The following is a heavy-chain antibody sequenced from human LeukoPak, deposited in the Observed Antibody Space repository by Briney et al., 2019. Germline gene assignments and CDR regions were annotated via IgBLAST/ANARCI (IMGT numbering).Heavy chain of an antibody. D-gene: IGHD3-22*01. CDR1: GYNFTSYG. CDR2: ISADTGFT. CDR3: ARERTDDSYDTSGYYEFDF. Sequence: ASVKVSCGASGYNFTSYGLNWVRQAPGQGLEWMGWISADTGFTHSAQKFQGRVTLTIDRAANTAYMDLRSLRSDDTAVYFCARERTDDSYDTSGYYEFDFWGPGTLVTVSS. J-gene: IGHJ4*02. V-gene: IGHV1-18*01.